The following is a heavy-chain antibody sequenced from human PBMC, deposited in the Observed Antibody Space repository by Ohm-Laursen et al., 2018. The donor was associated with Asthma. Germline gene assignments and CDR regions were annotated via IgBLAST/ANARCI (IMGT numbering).Heavy chain of an antibody. D-gene: IGHD3-22*01. CDR2: IYYSGST. Sequence: TLSLTCSVSGGSISSGGYYWSWIRQHPGKGLEWIGYIYYSGSTYYNPSLKSRVTISVDRSKNQFSLKLSSVTAADTAVYYCARVREDSSGYPLVDYWGQGTLVTVSS. CDR3: ARVREDSSGYPLVDY. CDR1: GGSISSGGYY. V-gene: IGHV4-31*03. J-gene: IGHJ4*02.